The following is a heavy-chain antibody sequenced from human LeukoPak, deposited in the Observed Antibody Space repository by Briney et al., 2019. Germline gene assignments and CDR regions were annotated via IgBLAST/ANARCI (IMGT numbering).Heavy chain of an antibody. CDR2: TYYRSKWYN. CDR3: ASGEYSSGSLGLYGMDV. Sequence: SQTLSLTCAISGDSVSSNSAAWNWIRQSPSRGFEWLGRTYYRSKWYNDYAVSVKSRITINPDTSKNQFSLQLNSVTPEDTAVYYCASGEYSSGSLGLYGMDVWGQGTTVTVSS. J-gene: IGHJ6*02. V-gene: IGHV6-1*01. CDR1: GDSVSSNSAA. D-gene: IGHD6-19*01.